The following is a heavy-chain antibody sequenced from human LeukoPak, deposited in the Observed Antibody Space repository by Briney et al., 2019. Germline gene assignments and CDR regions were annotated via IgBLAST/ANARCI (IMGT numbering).Heavy chain of an antibody. Sequence: GGSLRLSCAASGFSFDDLGMTWVRQVPGRGLEWVAGINWNGASTGYADSVRGRFTISRDNAKNSLYLQMNSLRAEDTALYYCARAVCPTIKFCDASYFMDVWGKGTTVNVS. CDR1: GFSFDDLG. V-gene: IGHV3-20*04. J-gene: IGHJ6*03. CDR2: INWNGAST. D-gene: IGHD1/OR15-1a*01. CDR3: ARAVCPTIKFCDASYFMDV.